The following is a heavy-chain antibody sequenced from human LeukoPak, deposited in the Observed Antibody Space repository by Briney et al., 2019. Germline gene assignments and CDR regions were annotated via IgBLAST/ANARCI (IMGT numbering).Heavy chain of an antibody. CDR2: IYYSGST. CDR3: ARDTILTGYINYYYYMDV. J-gene: IGHJ6*03. D-gene: IGHD3-9*01. V-gene: IGHV4-34*01. CDR1: GGSFSGYY. Sequence: PSETLSLTCAVYGGSFSGYYWSWIRQPPGKGLEWIGSIYYSGSTYYNPSLKSRVTISVDTSKNQFSLKLSSVTAADTAVYYCARDTILTGYINYYYYMDVWGKGTTVTVSS.